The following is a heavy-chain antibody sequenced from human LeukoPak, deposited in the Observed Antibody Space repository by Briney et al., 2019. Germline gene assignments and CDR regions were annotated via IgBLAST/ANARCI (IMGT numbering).Heavy chain of an antibody. CDR3: ARENGDYVIDY. CDR2: IKQDGSEK. J-gene: IGHJ4*02. Sequence: SGGSLRLSCAASGFTFSSYWMSWVRQAPGKGLEWVANIKQDGSEKYYVDSVKGRFTISRDNAKNSLYLQMNSLRAEDTAVHYCARENGDYVIDYWGQGTLVTVSS. CDR1: GFTFSSYW. D-gene: IGHD4-17*01. V-gene: IGHV3-7*03.